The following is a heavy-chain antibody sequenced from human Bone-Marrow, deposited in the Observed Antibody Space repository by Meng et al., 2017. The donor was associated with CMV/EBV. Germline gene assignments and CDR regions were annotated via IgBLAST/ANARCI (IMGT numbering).Heavy chain of an antibody. CDR3: AREALTYNDFWSGYYNYYYYGMDV. D-gene: IGHD3-3*01. Sequence: GESLKISCAASGFTFSSDSMNWVRQAPGKGLEWVSSISSSSSYIYYSDSVKGRFTISRDNAKNSLYLQMNSLRAEDTAVYYCAREALTYNDFWSGYYNYYYYGMDVWGQGTTVTVSS. V-gene: IGHV3-21*01. CDR1: GFTFSSDS. J-gene: IGHJ6*02. CDR2: ISSSSSYI.